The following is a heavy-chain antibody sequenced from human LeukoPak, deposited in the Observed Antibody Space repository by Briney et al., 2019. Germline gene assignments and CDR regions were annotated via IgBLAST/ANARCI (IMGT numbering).Heavy chain of an antibody. D-gene: IGHD2-15*01. J-gene: IGHJ4*02. Sequence: SETLSLTCTVSGGSISSYYWSWIRQPPGEGLEWIGYIYTSGSTNYNPSLKSRVTISVDTSKNQFSLNLTSVTAADTAVYYCARHLKGSSCYDCWGQGTLVTVSS. CDR3: ARHLKGSSCYDC. CDR1: GGSISSYY. CDR2: IYTSGST. V-gene: IGHV4-4*09.